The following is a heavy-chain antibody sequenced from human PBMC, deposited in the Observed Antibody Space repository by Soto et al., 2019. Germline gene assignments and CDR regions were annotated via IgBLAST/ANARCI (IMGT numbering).Heavy chain of an antibody. CDR2: IYWDDDK. V-gene: IGHV2-5*02. J-gene: IGHJ6*02. CDR3: AHSRCGGDCLQSYSSHYYYGMDV. CDR1: GFSLSTGGVG. Sequence: QITLKESGPTLVKPTQTLTLTCTFSGFSLSTGGVGVGWIRQPPGEALEWLALIYWDDDKRYSPSLKSRLTITQDTSRNQVVLTMTNMDPVDTATYYCAHSRCGGDCLQSYSSHYYYGMDVWGQGTTVTVSS. D-gene: IGHD2-21*02.